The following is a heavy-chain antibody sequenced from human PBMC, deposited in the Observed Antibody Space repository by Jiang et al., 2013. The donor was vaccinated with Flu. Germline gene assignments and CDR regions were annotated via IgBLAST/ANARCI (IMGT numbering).Heavy chain of an antibody. Sequence: EVQLVESGGGLVQPGGSLRLSCAASGFTFRTHWMQWVRQAPGKGLVWVSRINSGGSDASYADSVKGRFTISRDNAKNTLFLQMNSLTVEDTALYYCVRDSGAGFDPWG. CDR1: GFTFRTHW. J-gene: IGHJ5*02. V-gene: IGHV3-74*01. CDR3: VRDSGAGFDP. D-gene: IGHD3-10*01. CDR2: INSGGSDA.